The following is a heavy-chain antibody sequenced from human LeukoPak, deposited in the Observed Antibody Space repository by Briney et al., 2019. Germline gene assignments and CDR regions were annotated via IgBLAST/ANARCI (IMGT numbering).Heavy chain of an antibody. CDR2: ISYDGSNK. CDR1: GFTFSSYA. Sequence: GGSLRLSCAASGFTFSSYAMHWVRQAPGKGLEWVAVISYDGSNKYYADSVKGRFTISRDNSKNTLYLQMNSLRAEDTAVYYCARDWYDSGSYLRGMDVWGQGTTVTVSS. J-gene: IGHJ6*02. D-gene: IGHD3-10*01. CDR3: ARDWYDSGSYLRGMDV. V-gene: IGHV3-30-3*01.